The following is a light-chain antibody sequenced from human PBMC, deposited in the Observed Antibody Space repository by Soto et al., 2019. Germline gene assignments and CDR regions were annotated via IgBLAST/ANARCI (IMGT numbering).Light chain of an antibody. CDR2: GAS. CDR1: QGVTTN. J-gene: IGKJ4*01. CDR3: QQYNTWPLT. Sequence: EIVMTQSPATLSVSPGERATLSCRASQGVTTNLAWYQQKPGQAPRLLIYGASTRATGIPARFSGSGSGTEFTLTIRSLQSEDFAVYCCQQYNTWPLTFGGGTKVEIK. V-gene: IGKV3-15*01.